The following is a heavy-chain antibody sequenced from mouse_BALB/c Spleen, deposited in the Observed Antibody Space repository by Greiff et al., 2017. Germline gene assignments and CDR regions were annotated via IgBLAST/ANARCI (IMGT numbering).Heavy chain of an antibody. D-gene: IGHD2-3*01. J-gene: IGHJ4*01. Sequence: EVNVVESGGGLVQPGGSRKLSCAASGFTFSSFGMHWVRQAPEKGLEWVAYISSGSSTIYYADTVKGRFTISRDNPKNTLFLQMTSLRSEDTAMYYCARSEGYYDYAMDYWGQGTSVTVSS. CDR3: ARSEGYYDYAMDY. CDR2: ISSGSSTI. CDR1: GFTFSSFG. V-gene: IGHV5-17*02.